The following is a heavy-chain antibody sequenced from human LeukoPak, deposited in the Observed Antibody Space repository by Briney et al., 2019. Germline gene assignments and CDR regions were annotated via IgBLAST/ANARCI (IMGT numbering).Heavy chain of an antibody. J-gene: IGHJ4*02. V-gene: IGHV3-30*04. Sequence: GRSLRLSCAASGFTFRNYAMHWVRQTPDKGLEWVAVTSYDGVHKNYADSVKGRFTISRDDPKNTLYLQMNSLRTEDTGLYYCARDEFDGYNLGPSIYWGQGTLVTVSS. CDR3: ARDEFDGYNLGPSIY. CDR1: GFTFRNYA. D-gene: IGHD5-24*01. CDR2: TSYDGVHK.